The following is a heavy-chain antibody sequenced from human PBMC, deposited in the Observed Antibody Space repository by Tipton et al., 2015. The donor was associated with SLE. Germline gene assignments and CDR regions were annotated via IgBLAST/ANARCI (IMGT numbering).Heavy chain of an antibody. CDR2: IYYSGST. Sequence: LRLSCTVSGGSISSSSHYWGWIRQPPGKGLEWIGSIYYSGSTYYNPSLKSRVTISIDTSKNQFSLKLSSVTAADTAVYYCAKGVRYSPPDYWGQGTLVTVSS. CDR1: GGSISSSSHY. V-gene: IGHV4-39*07. J-gene: IGHJ4*02. CDR3: AKGVRYSPPDY. D-gene: IGHD3-9*01.